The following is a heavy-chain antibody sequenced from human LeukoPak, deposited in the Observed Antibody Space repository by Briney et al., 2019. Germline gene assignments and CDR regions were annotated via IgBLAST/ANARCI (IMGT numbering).Heavy chain of an antibody. CDR2: IRYDGSNK. D-gene: IGHD3-3*01. CDR1: GFTFSSSG. V-gene: IGHV3-30*02. J-gene: IGHJ4*02. Sequence: PGESLRLSCAASGFTFSSSGMHWVRQAPGKGLEWVAFIRYDGSNKYYADSVKGRFTISRDNSKNTLYLQMNSLRAEDTAVYYCAKPGDFWSGYPTGYWGKGTLVTVSS. CDR3: AKPGDFWSGYPTGY.